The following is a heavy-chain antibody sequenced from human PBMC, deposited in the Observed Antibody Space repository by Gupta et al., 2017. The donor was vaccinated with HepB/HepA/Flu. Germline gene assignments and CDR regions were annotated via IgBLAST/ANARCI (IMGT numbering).Heavy chain of an antibody. J-gene: IGHJ5*02. Sequence: QVQLQQWGAGLLKPSETLSLTCAVYGGSFSGYYWSWIRQPPGKGLEWIGEINHSGSTNYNPSLKSRVTISVDTSKNQFSLKLSSVTAADTAVYYCATTIVVVPAARGNNWFDPWGQGTLVTVSS. V-gene: IGHV4-34*01. D-gene: IGHD2-2*01. CDR3: ATTIVVVPAARGNNWFDP. CDR1: GGSFSGYY. CDR2: INHSGST.